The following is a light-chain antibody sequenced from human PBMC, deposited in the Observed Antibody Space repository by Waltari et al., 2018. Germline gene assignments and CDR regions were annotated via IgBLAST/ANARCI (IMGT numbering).Light chain of an antibody. CDR3: SSYTSSSTYV. CDR1: SSDVGGYNY. Sequence: SALTQPASVAGSPGQSITISCPGTSSDVGGYNYVSWYQQHPGKAPKLMIYDVSKRPSGVSNRFSGSKSGHTASLTISGLQAEDEADYYCSSYTSSSTYVFGTGTKVTVL. V-gene: IGLV2-14*01. J-gene: IGLJ1*01. CDR2: DVS.